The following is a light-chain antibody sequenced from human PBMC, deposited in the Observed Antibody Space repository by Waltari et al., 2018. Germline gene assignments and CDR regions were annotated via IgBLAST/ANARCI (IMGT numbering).Light chain of an antibody. CDR3: QKYDTALRT. Sequence: DIQMTQSPSSLSVSVGDRVTITCRASQGIRNSLAWFQQKPGKAPNLLIYGASTLQSGVPSRFSGSGSGTDFTLTISSLQPEDVASYYCQKYDTALRTFGQGTKVEIK. CDR1: QGIRNS. J-gene: IGKJ1*01. V-gene: IGKV1-27*01. CDR2: GAS.